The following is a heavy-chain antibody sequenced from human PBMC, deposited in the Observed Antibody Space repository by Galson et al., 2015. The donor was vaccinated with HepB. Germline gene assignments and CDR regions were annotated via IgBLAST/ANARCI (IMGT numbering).Heavy chain of an antibody. CDR2: ISSSSSTI. D-gene: IGHD3-10*01. J-gene: IGHJ1*01. CDR3: ARDLWATMRGGRYFQH. CDR1: GFTFSSYS. Sequence: SLRLSCAASGFTFSSYSMNWVRQAPGKGLEWVSYISSSSSTIYYADSVKGRFTISRDNAKNSLYLQMNSLRDEDTAVYYCARDLWATMRGGRYFQHWGQGTLVTVSS. V-gene: IGHV3-48*02.